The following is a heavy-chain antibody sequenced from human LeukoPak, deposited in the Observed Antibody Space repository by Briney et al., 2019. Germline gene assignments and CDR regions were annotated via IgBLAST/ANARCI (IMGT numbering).Heavy chain of an antibody. CDR3: ARLGLETYGGSGYYYFDY. D-gene: IGHD3-9*01. CDR1: GYSFSNYW. Sequence: GESLQISCKASGYSFSNYWIGWGRQMPGKGLEWMGTIYPGDSDTRYRPSFQGQVTISADKSISTAYLQWSSLKASDTAMYYCARLGLETYGGSGYYYFDYWGQGALVTVSS. CDR2: IYPGDSDT. J-gene: IGHJ4*02. V-gene: IGHV5-51*01.